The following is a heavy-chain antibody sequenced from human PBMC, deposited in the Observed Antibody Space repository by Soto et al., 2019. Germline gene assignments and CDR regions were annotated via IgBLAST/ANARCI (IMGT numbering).Heavy chain of an antibody. Sequence: EVQLVESGGDLVQPGGSLRLSCAASGFIFSDHFMDWVRQAPGQGLEWVARARNKVNGYTTAYAASVKGRFTISRDDSKNSLSLQMNSPKTEDTAVYFCVRLMGTSFDLWGQGTLVTVSS. CDR2: ARNKVNGYTT. D-gene: IGHD2-8*01. V-gene: IGHV3-72*01. CDR1: GFIFSDHF. J-gene: IGHJ4*02. CDR3: VRLMGTSFDL.